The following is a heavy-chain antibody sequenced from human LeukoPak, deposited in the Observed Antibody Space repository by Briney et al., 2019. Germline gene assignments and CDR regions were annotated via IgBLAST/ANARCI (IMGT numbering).Heavy chain of an antibody. CDR2: IWYDGSNK. V-gene: IGHV3-33*01. D-gene: IGHD3-10*02. Sequence: GGSLRLSCVASGFTFSNFGMHWVRQAPGKGLEWVAVIWYDGSNKYYADSVKGRFAISRDDSKNTLYLQMNSLRVEGTAVYYCARDRSVLWFDPWGQGTLVTVSS. J-gene: IGHJ5*02. CDR1: GFTFSNFG. CDR3: ARDRSVLWFDP.